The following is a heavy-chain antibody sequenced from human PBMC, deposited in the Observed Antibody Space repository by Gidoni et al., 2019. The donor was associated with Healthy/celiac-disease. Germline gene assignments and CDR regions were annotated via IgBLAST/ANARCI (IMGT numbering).Heavy chain of an antibody. CDR1: GGTVSSYT. Sequence: QVQLVQSGAEVKTPGSSVKVYCKASGGTVSSYTISWVRQAPGQGLEWMGRIIPILGIANYAQKFQGRVTITADKSTSTAYMELSSLRSEDTAVYYCAREAAAGMTFDYWGQGTLVTVSS. V-gene: IGHV1-69*08. CDR3: AREAAAGMTFDY. D-gene: IGHD6-13*01. J-gene: IGHJ4*02. CDR2: IIPILGIA.